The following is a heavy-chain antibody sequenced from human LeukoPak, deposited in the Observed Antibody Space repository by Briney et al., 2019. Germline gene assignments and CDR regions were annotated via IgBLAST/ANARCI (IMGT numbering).Heavy chain of an antibody. Sequence: SETLSLTCAVYGVSFSGYYWSWIRQPPGKGLEWIGEINHSGSTNYNPSLKSRVTISVDTSKNQFSLKLSSVTAADTAVYYCARAWGLRWGFDPWGQGTLVTVSS. CDR3: ARAWGLRWGFDP. CDR1: GVSFSGYY. D-gene: IGHD4-23*01. J-gene: IGHJ5*02. V-gene: IGHV4-34*01. CDR2: INHSGST.